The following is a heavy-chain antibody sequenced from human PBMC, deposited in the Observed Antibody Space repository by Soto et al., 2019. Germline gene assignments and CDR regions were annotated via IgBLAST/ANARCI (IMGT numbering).Heavy chain of an antibody. D-gene: IGHD1-1*01. CDR2: INPNDGGT. CDR3: AREPWDDGGVTLDY. Sequence: GASVKVSCKPSGYTFTNYFIQWLRQAPGQGLEWMGWINPNDGGTNYAQKFQGRVAVTSDTSISTAYMELSSLTSDDTAVYYCAREPWDDGGVTLDYWGQGTLVTVSS. J-gene: IGHJ4*02. V-gene: IGHV1-2*02. CDR1: GYTFTNYF.